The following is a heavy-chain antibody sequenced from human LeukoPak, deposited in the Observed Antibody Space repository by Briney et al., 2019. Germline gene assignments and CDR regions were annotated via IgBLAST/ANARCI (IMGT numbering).Heavy chain of an antibody. Sequence: GGSLRLSCAASGFTFSSYSMNWVRQAPGKGLEWVSSISSSSSYIYYADSVKGRFTISRDNAKSSLYLQMNSLRAEDTAVYYCARDYYDSSGIDDYWGQGTLVTVSS. CDR1: GFTFSSYS. D-gene: IGHD3-22*01. CDR2: ISSSSSYI. CDR3: ARDYYDSSGIDDY. V-gene: IGHV3-21*01. J-gene: IGHJ4*02.